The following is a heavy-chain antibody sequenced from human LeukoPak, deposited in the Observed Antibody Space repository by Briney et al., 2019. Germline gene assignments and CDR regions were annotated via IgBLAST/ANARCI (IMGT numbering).Heavy chain of an antibody. Sequence: GGPLRLSCAASGFTFSSYSMNWVRQAPGKGLEWVSYISASSSTIYYADSVKGRFTISRDNAKNSLFLQMNSLRAEDTAVYYCARGFHRYSYDSGAYSIYWGQGTLVTVSS. D-gene: IGHD3-22*01. J-gene: IGHJ4*02. CDR3: ARGFHRYSYDSGAYSIY. CDR2: ISASSSTI. V-gene: IGHV3-48*01. CDR1: GFTFSSYS.